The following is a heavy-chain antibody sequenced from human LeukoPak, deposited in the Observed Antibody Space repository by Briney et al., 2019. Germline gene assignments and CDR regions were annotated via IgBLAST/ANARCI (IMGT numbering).Heavy chain of an antibody. CDR1: GGSISSGGYY. CDR2: IYYSGST. Sequence: SETLSLTCTVSGGSISSGGYYWSWIRQHPGKGLEWIGYIYYSGSTYYNPSLKSRVTISVDTSKNQFSLKLSSVTAADTAVYYCAKSLASRAYYYYYMDVWGKGTTVTVSS. J-gene: IGHJ6*03. CDR3: AKSLASRAYYYYYMDV. D-gene: IGHD2-15*01. V-gene: IGHV4-31*03.